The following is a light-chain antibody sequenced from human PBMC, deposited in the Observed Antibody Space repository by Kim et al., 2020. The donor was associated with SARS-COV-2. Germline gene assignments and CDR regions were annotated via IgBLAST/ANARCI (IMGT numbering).Light chain of an antibody. CDR2: EVT. V-gene: IGLV2-8*01. CDR3: SSYAGSNNLV. Sequence: GQSITLTCSGTRSDIGGYNYVSWYQQQPGKAPQLMIYEVTKRPSGVPDRFSGSKSGNTASLTVSGLQAEDEADYYCSSYAGSNNLVFGGGTQLTVL. J-gene: IGLJ2*01. CDR1: RSDIGGYNY.